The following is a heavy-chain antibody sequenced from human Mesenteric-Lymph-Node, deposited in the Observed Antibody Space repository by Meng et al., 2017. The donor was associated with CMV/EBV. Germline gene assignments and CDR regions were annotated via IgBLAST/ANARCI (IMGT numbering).Heavy chain of an antibody. CDR3: ARRYCSSTITCGMDV. CDR2: IYPPDSDT. Sequence: GESLKISCKGSGYSFTDHWIAWVRQMPGKGLEWMGIIYPPDSDTRYSPSFQGQVTFSVDKSITTAYLQWSSLKASDTAMYYCARRYCSSTITCGMDVWGQGTTVTVSS. D-gene: IGHD2-2*01. CDR1: GYSFTDHW. V-gene: IGHV5-51*01. J-gene: IGHJ6*02.